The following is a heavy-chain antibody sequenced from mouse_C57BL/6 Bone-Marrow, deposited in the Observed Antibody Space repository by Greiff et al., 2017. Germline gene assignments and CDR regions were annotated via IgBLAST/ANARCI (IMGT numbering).Heavy chain of an antibody. CDR3: ARGGIYYDYAMDY. J-gene: IGHJ4*01. CDR2: IDPSDSET. Sequence: QVQLKQPGAELVRPGSSVKLSCKASGYTFTSYWMHWVKQRPIQGLEWIGNIDPSDSETHYNQKFKDKATLTVDKSSSTAYMQLSSLTSEDSAVYYCARGGIYYDYAMDYWGQGTSVTVSS. D-gene: IGHD2-1*01. CDR1: GYTFTSYW. V-gene: IGHV1-52*01.